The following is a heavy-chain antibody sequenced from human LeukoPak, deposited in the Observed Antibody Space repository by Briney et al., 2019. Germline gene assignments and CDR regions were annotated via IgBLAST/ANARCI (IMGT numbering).Heavy chain of an antibody. J-gene: IGHJ4*02. V-gene: IGHV4-30-2*01. CDR3: ASYSSGWYRTFDY. CDR1: GGSISSGGYY. CDR2: IYHSGST. Sequence: SQTLSLTCTVSGGSISSGGYYWSWIRQPPGKGLEWIGYIYHSGSTYYNPSLKSRVTISVDRSKNQFSLKLSSVTAADTAVYYCASYSSGWYRTFDYWGQGTLVTVSS. D-gene: IGHD6-19*01.